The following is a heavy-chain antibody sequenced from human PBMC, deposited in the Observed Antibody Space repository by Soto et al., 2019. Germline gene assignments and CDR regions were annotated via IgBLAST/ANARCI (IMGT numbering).Heavy chain of an antibody. Sequence: QVQLQESGPGLVRPSETLSLTCTVSGGSISNYNWNWIRQSAGKGLEWIGRIYCNGVTYYSPSLKSRVTMSVDTLNNQISMKLDSATAADTPMYYCARARTYQLSGDDALDSWGLGTMGTVCS. CDR1: GGSISNYN. J-gene: IGHJ3*02. V-gene: IGHV4-4*07. D-gene: IGHD2-2*01. CDR2: IYCNGVT. CDR3: ARARTYQLSGDDALDS.